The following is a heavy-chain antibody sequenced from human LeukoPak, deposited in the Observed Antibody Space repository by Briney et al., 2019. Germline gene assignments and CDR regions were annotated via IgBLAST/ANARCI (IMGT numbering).Heavy chain of an antibody. J-gene: IGHJ4*02. Sequence: SETLSLTCTVSGGSISSSSYYWGWLRQPPGKGLEWIGSIYYSGSTYYNPSLKSRVTISVDTSKNQFSLKLSSVTAADTAVYYCARAGSLYYGSGTYGYWGQGTLVIVSS. V-gene: IGHV4-39*07. CDR3: ARAGSLYYGSGTYGY. CDR1: GGSISSSSYY. D-gene: IGHD3-10*01. CDR2: IYYSGST.